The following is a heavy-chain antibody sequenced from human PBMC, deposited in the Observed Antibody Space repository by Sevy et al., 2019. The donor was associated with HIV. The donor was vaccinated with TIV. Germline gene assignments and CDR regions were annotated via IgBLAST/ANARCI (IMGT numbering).Heavy chain of an antibody. D-gene: IGHD3-9*01. CDR1: GFTLSIYW. Sequence: GGSLRLSCAASGFTLSIYWMHGVRQVPGKGLVWVSLINSDRKIKRYADSVEGRFTISRDNAEKTVYLQMNSLRADDTTVYYCVRGSTGTFGHWGQGTLVTVSS. CDR2: INSDRKIK. J-gene: IGHJ4*02. CDR3: VRGSTGTFGH. V-gene: IGHV3-74*01.